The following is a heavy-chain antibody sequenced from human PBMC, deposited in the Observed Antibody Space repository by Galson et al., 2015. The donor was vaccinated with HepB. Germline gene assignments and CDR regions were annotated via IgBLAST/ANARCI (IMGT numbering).Heavy chain of an antibody. Sequence: SLRLSCAVSGLTFKNAWMSWVRQAPGEGLEWVGRIKSKADGETSYSAAPVKGRFTISRDDSKNILFLQMTSLQTEDTAMYYCATDSGVRGVYDAFDIWGQGAMVTVSS. CDR1: GLTFKNAW. CDR2: IKSKADGETS. V-gene: IGHV3-15*01. CDR3: ATDSGVRGVYDAFDI. J-gene: IGHJ3*02. D-gene: IGHD3-10*01.